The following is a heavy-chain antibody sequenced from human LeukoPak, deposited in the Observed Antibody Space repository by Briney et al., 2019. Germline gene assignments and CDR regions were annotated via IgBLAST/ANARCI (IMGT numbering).Heavy chain of an antibody. CDR1: GYTFTSYG. CDR2: ISAYNGNT. J-gene: IGHJ6*03. CDR3: ARSITIFGVVTPDYYYYMDV. D-gene: IGHD3-3*01. Sequence: GASVKVSCKASGYTFTSYGISWVRQAPGQGREWMGWISAYNGNTNYAQKLQGRVTMTTDTSTSTAYMELRSLISDDTAVYYCARSITIFGVVTPDYYYYMDVWGKGTTVTVSS. V-gene: IGHV1-18*01.